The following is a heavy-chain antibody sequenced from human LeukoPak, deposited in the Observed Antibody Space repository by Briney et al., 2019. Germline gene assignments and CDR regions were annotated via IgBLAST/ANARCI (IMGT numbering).Heavy chain of an antibody. CDR3: ARGGLYSYGYGKYWFDP. D-gene: IGHD5-18*01. Sequence: SETLSLTCTVSGGSINSYYWSWIRQPPGKGLQWIGCIHYSGSTNYNPSLTSRVTISVDTSKNQFSLKLSSVTAADTAVYYCARGGLYSYGYGKYWFDPWGQGTLVTVSS. J-gene: IGHJ5*02. CDR1: GGSINSYY. CDR2: IHYSGST. V-gene: IGHV4-59*01.